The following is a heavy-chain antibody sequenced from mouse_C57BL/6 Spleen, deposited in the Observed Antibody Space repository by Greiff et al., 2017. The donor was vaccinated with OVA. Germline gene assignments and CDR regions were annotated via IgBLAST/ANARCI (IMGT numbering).Heavy chain of an antibody. Sequence: EVHLVESGGGLVKPGGSLKLSCAASGFTFSDYGMHWVRQAPEQGLEWVAYISSGSSNIYYADTVKGRFTISRDNATNTLFLQMTSLRSEDAAMYYCARYDCEYFDYWGQGTTLTVSS. V-gene: IGHV5-17*01. CDR2: ISSGSSNI. CDR1: GFTFSDYG. CDR3: ARYDCEYFDY. J-gene: IGHJ2*01. D-gene: IGHD2-13*01.